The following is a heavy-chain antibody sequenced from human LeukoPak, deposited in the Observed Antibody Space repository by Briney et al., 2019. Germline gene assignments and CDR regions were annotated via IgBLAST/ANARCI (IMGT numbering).Heavy chain of an antibody. CDR1: GGSISSSNW. D-gene: IGHD3-22*01. CDR2: IYHSGST. Sequence: PSGTLSLTCAVSGGSISSSNWWSWVRQPPGKWLEWIGEIYHSGSTNYNPSLKSRVTIPVDKSKNQFSLKLSSVTAADTAVYYCASSGFYYDSRFWSQGTLVTVSS. V-gene: IGHV4-4*02. J-gene: IGHJ4*02. CDR3: ASSGFYYDSRF.